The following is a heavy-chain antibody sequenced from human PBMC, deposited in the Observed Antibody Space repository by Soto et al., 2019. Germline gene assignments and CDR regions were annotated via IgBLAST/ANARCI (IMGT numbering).Heavy chain of an antibody. CDR2: ISYDGSNK. D-gene: IGHD6-19*01. J-gene: IGHJ4*02. CDR3: AKHSYSSGPLGY. V-gene: IGHV3-30*18. Sequence: PGGPLRLSFAASGFTFSRYGMHCVRQAPGKGLEWVAVISYDGSNKYYADSVKGRFTISRDNSKNTLYLQMNSLRAEDTAVYYCAKHSYSSGPLGYWGQGTLGTVSS. CDR1: GFTFSRYG.